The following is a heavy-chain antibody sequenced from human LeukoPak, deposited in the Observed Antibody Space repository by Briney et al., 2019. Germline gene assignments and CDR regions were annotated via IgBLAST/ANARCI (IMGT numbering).Heavy chain of an antibody. CDR2: MYYSGST. CDR3: ARQYYDNTGYYYFDY. V-gene: IGHV4-39*01. J-gene: IGHJ4*02. D-gene: IGHD3-22*01. CDR1: GDAITGSSYY. Sequence: SETLSLTCSVPGDAITGSSYYWGWICQPPGKGLEWIGSMYYSGSTYSNPSLKSRVTMSADTSKNQFSLKLSSVSAADTAVYYCARQYYDNTGYYYFDYWGQGTLVTVSS.